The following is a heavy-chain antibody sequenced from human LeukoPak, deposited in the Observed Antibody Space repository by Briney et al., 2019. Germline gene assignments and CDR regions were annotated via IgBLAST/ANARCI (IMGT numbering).Heavy chain of an antibody. CDR2: INHSGST. CDR1: GGSFSGYY. CDR3: ARDRVVVVALYYYYYGMDV. V-gene: IGHV4-34*01. Sequence: SETLSLTCAVYGGSFSGYYWSWIRQPPGKGLEWIGEINHSGSTNYNPSLKSRVPIPVDTYTNQFSLKLSSVTAADTAVYYCARDRVVVVALYYYYYGMDVWGQGTTVTVSS. D-gene: IGHD2-15*01. J-gene: IGHJ6*02.